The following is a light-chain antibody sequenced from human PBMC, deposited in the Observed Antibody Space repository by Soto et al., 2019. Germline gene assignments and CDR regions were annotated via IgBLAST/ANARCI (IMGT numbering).Light chain of an antibody. CDR3: SSYITTNSRD. CDR1: SGYIGNFNF. Sequence: QSVLTQPASVSGSPGQSITISCTGTSGYIGNFNFVSWYQQHPGKAPKLMIYEVSNRPSGVSDRFSGSKSGNTASLTISGLQAEDEADYYCSSYITTNSRDFGTGTKVTVL. V-gene: IGLV2-14*01. J-gene: IGLJ1*01. CDR2: EVS.